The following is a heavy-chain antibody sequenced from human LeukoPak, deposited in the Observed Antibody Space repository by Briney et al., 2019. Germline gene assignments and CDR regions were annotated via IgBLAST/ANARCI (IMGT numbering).Heavy chain of an antibody. CDR1: GFTFNTYE. CDR3: ARGGWHYVFNY. J-gene: IGHJ4*02. D-gene: IGHD6-19*01. Sequence: GGSLRLSCAASGFTFNTYEMNWVRQAPGKGLEWLAYIASSGSTIYYADYVKGRFTISRDNAKNSLYLQMDSLRADDTAVYYCARGGWHYVFNYWGQGTLVTVSS. V-gene: IGHV3-48*03. CDR2: IASSGSTI.